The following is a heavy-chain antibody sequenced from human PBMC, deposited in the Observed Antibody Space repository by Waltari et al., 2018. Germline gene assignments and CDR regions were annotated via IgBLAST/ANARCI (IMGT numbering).Heavy chain of an antibody. CDR3: ARRFDY. CDR2: ISSSSTI. CDR1: VFTFSICG. J-gene: IGHJ4*02. Sequence: EVQLLEPGVGWVQPGGSLSLSCAASVFTFSICGINWVRQATGKGLEWVSYISSSSTIYYADSVKGRFTISRDNAKSSLSLQMNSLRAEDTAVYYCARRFDYWGQGTLVTVSS. V-gene: IGHV3-48*03.